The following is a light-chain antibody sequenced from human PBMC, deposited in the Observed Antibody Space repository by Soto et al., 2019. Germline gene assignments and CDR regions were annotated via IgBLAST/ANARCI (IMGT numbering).Light chain of an antibody. Sequence: QAVVTQSPSASASLGASVNLTCTLTSGHRNYAIAWHQQQPERGARFLMRLNSDGSHSKGDGIPDRFSGSSSGAERYLIISILQDEDEADYYCQTWGRGIVVFGGGTKLTVL. CDR3: QTWGRGIVV. V-gene: IGLV4-69*01. CDR1: SGHRNYA. J-gene: IGLJ2*01. CDR2: LNSDGSH.